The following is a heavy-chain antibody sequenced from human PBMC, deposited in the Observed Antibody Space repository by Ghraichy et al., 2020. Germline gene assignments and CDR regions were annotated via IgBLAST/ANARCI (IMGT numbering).Heavy chain of an antibody. J-gene: IGHJ4*02. D-gene: IGHD1-26*01. Sequence: GGSLRLSCAGSGFSFRYYWMSWVRQAPGKGLEWVANIKQDGSEKYYVDSVKGRFTISRDNAKNSLYLQMTSLRAEDTAVYYCARVGGIMGVSSTEPFDYWGQGTLVTVSS. CDR2: IKQDGSEK. CDR3: ARVGGIMGVSSTEPFDY. V-gene: IGHV3-7*01. CDR1: GFSFRYYW.